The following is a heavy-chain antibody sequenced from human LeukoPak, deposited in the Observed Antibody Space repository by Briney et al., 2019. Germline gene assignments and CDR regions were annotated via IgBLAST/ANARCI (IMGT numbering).Heavy chain of an antibody. J-gene: IGHJ6*02. CDR2: INHSGST. CDR1: GGSFSGYY. CDR3: ARGVEQQLGDYYYYGMDV. V-gene: IGHV4-34*01. D-gene: IGHD6-13*01. Sequence: SETLSLTCAVYGGSFSGYYWSWIRQPPGKGLEWIGEINHSGSTNYNPSLKSRVTISVDTSKNQFSLKLSSVTAADTAVYYCARGVEQQLGDYYYYGMDVWGQGTTVNVSS.